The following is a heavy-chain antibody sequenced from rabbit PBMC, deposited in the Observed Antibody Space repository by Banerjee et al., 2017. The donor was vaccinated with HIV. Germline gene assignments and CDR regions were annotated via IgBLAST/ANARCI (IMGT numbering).Heavy chain of an antibody. J-gene: IGHJ3*01. CDR2: MNTATGKA. CDR1: GFSFGDVDV. V-gene: IGHV1S45*01. Sequence: QQQLVESGGGLVKPGASLTLTCKASGFSFGDVDVMCWVRQAPGKGLEWIACMNTATGKAVYATWASGRFTISRSSSTTVTLQMTSLTAADTATHLCAKDLAGIIGWNFGLWGQGTLVTVS. CDR3: AKDLAGIIGWNFGL. D-gene: IGHD4-1*01.